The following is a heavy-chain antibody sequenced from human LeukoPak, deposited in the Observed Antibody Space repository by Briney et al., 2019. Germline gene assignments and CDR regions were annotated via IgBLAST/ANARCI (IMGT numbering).Heavy chain of an antibody. Sequence: GGALRLSCAASGFTFSSYEMNWVRQAPGKGLEWVSYIGTGGSPISYADSVKGRFTVSRDNPKNSLYLQMNSPRAEDTAVYYCASFYDRSGRDYWGQGTLVTVSS. V-gene: IGHV3-48*03. CDR2: IGTGGSPI. CDR3: ASFYDRSGRDY. CDR1: GFTFSSYE. J-gene: IGHJ4*02. D-gene: IGHD3-22*01.